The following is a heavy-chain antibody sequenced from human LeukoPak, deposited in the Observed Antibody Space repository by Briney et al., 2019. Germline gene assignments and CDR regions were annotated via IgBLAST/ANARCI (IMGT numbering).Heavy chain of an antibody. CDR3: ARVGSGWSFDY. CDR2: IQTSGST. CDR1: GGSISSYY. Sequence: SETLSLTCTVSGGSISSYYWSWIRQSAGRGLEWIGRIQTSGSTNYNPSLKSRVTMSVDTSKNKFSLKVNSVTAADTAVYYCARVGSGWSFDYWGQGTLVTVSS. V-gene: IGHV4-4*07. D-gene: IGHD6-19*01. J-gene: IGHJ4*02.